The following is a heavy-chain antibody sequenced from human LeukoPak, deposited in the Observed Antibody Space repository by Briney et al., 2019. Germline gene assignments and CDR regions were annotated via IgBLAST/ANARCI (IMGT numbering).Heavy chain of an antibody. CDR3: VRGGVMTPWPEYFQH. Sequence: GGSLRLSCAASGFTFSNYWMNWVRQAPGKGLEWVANIKQDGGEKYYVDSVKGRFTISRDNAKNSLYLQMNSLIGEDTAVYYCVRGGVMTPWPEYFQHWGQGTLVTVSS. D-gene: IGHD2-21*02. V-gene: IGHV3-7*01. J-gene: IGHJ1*01. CDR2: IKQDGGEK. CDR1: GFTFSNYW.